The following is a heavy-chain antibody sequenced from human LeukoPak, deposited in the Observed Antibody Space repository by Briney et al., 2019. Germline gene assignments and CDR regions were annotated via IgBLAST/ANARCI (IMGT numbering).Heavy chain of an antibody. V-gene: IGHV3-30*18. D-gene: IGHD3-9*01. J-gene: IGHJ4*02. CDR3: AKCPSGVLRYFAPIDY. CDR1: GFTFSNYG. Sequence: QPGGSLRLSCPASGFTFSNYGMHWVRQAPGKGLEWVAVISSDGSNKYYADSVKGRFTISRDNSKNTLYLQMNSLRAEDTAVYYCAKCPSGVLRYFAPIDYWGQGTLVTVSS. CDR2: ISSDGSNK.